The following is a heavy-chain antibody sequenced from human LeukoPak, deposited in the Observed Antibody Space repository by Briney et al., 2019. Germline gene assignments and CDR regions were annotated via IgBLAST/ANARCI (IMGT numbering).Heavy chain of an antibody. CDR2: IKQDGSEK. Sequence: GGSLRLSCAASGFTFSSSAMSWVRQAPGKGLEWVANIKQDGSEKYYVDSVKGRFTISRDNAKNSLYLQMNSLRAEDTAVYYCARIILWYGRSDAFDIWGQGTMVTVSS. D-gene: IGHD3-10*01. V-gene: IGHV3-7*03. CDR1: GFTFSSSA. J-gene: IGHJ3*02. CDR3: ARIILWYGRSDAFDI.